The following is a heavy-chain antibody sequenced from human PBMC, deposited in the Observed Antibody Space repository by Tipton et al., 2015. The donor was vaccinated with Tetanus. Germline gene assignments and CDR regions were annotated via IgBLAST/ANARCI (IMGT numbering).Heavy chain of an antibody. CDR3: AREADCSGGSCFSGDFDN. Sequence: SLRLSCAASGFIFSSYGIHWVRQAPGKGLEWVAVSWYDGTDKYYADSVKGRFIISRDNSKNILYLQMNSLRAEDTAVYYCAREADCSGGSCFSGDFDNWGQGTQVTVSS. CDR2: SWYDGTDK. CDR1: GFIFSSYG. J-gene: IGHJ4*02. D-gene: IGHD2-15*01. V-gene: IGHV3-33*01.